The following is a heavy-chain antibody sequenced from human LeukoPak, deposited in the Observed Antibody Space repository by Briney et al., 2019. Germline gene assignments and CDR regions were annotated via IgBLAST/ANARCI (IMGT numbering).Heavy chain of an antibody. Sequence: ASVKVSCKASGYTFTTHPMHWVRQAPGQRLEWIGWSNAANGKSEYSRDFQGRVTITRDTSASTAYMEMSSLRSEDMGIYYCVRGNPGWTFDLWGQGTLVTVSS. V-gene: IGHV1-3*02. CDR2: SNAANGKS. D-gene: IGHD6-19*01. CDR1: GYTFTTHP. J-gene: IGHJ4*02. CDR3: VRGNPGWTFDL.